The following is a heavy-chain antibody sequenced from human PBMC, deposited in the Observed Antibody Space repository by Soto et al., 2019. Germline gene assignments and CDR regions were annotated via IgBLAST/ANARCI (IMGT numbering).Heavy chain of an antibody. CDR1: GGTFSSYS. J-gene: IGHJ4*02. CDR2: IIPILGTA. Sequence: QVQLVQSGAEVEKPGSSVKVSCKASGGTFSSYSINWVRQAPGQGLEWMGEIIPILGTANYAQKFQGRVTITADESTSTAYLELSSLRSEDTDVYYCARDGGRHSGGIDYWGQGTLVTVSS. V-gene: IGHV1-69*01. D-gene: IGHD1-26*01. CDR3: ARDGGRHSGGIDY.